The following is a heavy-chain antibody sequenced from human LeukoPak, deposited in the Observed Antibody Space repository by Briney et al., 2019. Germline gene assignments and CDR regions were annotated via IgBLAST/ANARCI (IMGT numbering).Heavy chain of an antibody. Sequence: TGGSLRLSCVVSGFTFAVSWVRQAPGKGLEWISTINGRGDDSFHADSVKGRFTISRDTSKNTLYLHMTSLRAADTAMYFCVRMRGPERRHCFDYWSQGALLIVSS. CDR2: INGRGDDS. V-gene: IGHV3-23*01. D-gene: IGHD1-1*01. CDR3: VRMRGPERRHCFDY. CDR1: GFTFA. J-gene: IGHJ4*02.